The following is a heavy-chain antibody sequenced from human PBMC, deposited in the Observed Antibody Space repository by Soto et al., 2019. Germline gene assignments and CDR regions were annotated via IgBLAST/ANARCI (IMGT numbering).Heavy chain of an antibody. CDR1: GYTFTGYY. CDR2: INPNSGGT. D-gene: IGHD5-12*01. V-gene: IGHV1-2*04. CDR3: ARALGYSGYGGYGY. J-gene: IGHJ4*02. Sequence: GASVKVSCKASGYTFTGYYMHWVRQAPGQGLEWMGWINPNSGGTNYAQKFQGWVTMTRDTSISTAYMELSRLRSDDTAVYYCARALGYSGYGGYGYWGQGTLVTVSS.